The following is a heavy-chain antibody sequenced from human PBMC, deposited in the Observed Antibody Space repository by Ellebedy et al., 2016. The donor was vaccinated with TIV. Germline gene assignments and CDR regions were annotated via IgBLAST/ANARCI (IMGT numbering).Heavy chain of an antibody. CDR3: SRDRRWNKLTTALYYFDY. J-gene: IGHJ4*02. CDR1: GYIFANYG. V-gene: IGHV1-18*04. Sequence: AASVKVSCKASGYIFANYGVRWVRQAPGQGLEWMGGISAYNGNTNYAQRFQGRVTMITDTSTNTAYMELRSLRSDDTAVYCCSRDRRWNKLTTALYYFDYWGQGTLVTVSS. D-gene: IGHD4-17*01. CDR2: ISAYNGNT.